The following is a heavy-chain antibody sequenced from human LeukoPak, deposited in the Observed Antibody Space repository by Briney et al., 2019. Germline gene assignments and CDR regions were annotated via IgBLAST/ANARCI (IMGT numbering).Heavy chain of an antibody. CDR3: ARVGDHFHWYLDL. CDR1: GFSVSTNY. Sequence: GGSLRLSCAASGFSVSTNYMNWVRQAPGKGLEWVSILYSGSSTYYADSVEGRFNVSRDSSKNTLSLQMNDLRAEDTAVYYCARVGDHFHWYLDLWGRGTLVTVSS. V-gene: IGHV3-53*01. D-gene: IGHD3-3*02. J-gene: IGHJ2*01. CDR2: LYSGSST.